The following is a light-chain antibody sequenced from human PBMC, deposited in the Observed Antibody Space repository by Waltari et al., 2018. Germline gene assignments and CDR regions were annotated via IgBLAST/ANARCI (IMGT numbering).Light chain of an antibody. CDR2: SNN. Sequence: QSVLTQPPSASGTPGQRVTISCSGSSSTIGSTTVTWYQQIPGTAPKLLIYSNNQRPSGVPDRFSGSKSGTSASLAISGLQSEDEADYYCAAWHDSLNGPVFGGGTKLTVL. CDR1: SSTIGSTT. J-gene: IGLJ3*02. V-gene: IGLV1-44*01. CDR3: AAWHDSLNGPV.